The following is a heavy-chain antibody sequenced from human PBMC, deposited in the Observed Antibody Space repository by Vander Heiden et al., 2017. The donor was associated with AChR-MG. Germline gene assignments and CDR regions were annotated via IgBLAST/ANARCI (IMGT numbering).Heavy chain of an antibody. CDR2: ISSSGSTI. CDR3: ARGPCGGDCYYNYYYYGMDV. Sequence: QVQLVESGGGLVKPGGSLRLSCAASGFTFSDYYMSWIRQAPGKGLGWVSYISSSGSTIYYADSVKGRFTISRDNAKNSLYLQMNSLRAEDTAVYYCARGPCGGDCYYNYYYYGMDVWGQGTTVTVSS. J-gene: IGHJ6*02. D-gene: IGHD2-21*02. V-gene: IGHV3-11*01. CDR1: GFTFSDYY.